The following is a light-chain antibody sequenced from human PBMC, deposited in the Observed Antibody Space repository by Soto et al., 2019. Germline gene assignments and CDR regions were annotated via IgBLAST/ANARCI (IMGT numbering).Light chain of an antibody. CDR1: SSDVGAYDY. V-gene: IGLV2-14*01. CDR2: EVS. Sequence: QSALTQPASVSGSPGQSIAISCTGTSSDVGAYDYVSWYQQHPGRAPKLIIFEVSNRPSGVSNRFSGSKSANTASLTISGLQAEDEAHYYCTSHTTSTTLPVVFGGGTQLTVL. CDR3: TSHTTSTTLPVV. J-gene: IGLJ2*01.